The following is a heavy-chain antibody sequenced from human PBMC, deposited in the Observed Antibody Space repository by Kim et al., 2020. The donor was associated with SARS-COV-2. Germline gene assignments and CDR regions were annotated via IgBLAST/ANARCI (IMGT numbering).Heavy chain of an antibody. D-gene: IGHD3-22*01. J-gene: IGHJ4*02. Sequence: GGSLRLSCAASGFTFSSYWVSWVRQAPGKGLEWVANINQDGSEKNYVDSVKGRFTISRDNPKNSLYLQMNSLRAEDTAVYYCARDPPYYYDSSGQYDFWGQGTLVTVSS. CDR2: INQDGSEK. CDR3: ARDPPYYYDSSGQYDF. CDR1: GFTFSSYW. V-gene: IGHV3-7*01.